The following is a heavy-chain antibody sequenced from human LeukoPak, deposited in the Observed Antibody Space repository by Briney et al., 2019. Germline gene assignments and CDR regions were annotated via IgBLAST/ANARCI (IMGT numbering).Heavy chain of an antibody. Sequence: SVKVSCKASVCTFSIYAISWVRQAPGQGLEWMGRIIPIFGTANYAQKFQGRVTITTDESTSTAYMALSSLSPEDKAVYYCATRRWGVVVPADTFDPWGQGTLVTVSS. J-gene: IGHJ5*02. CDR3: ATRRWGVVVPADTFDP. CDR1: VCTFSIYA. D-gene: IGHD2-2*01. CDR2: IIPIFGTA. V-gene: IGHV1-69*05.